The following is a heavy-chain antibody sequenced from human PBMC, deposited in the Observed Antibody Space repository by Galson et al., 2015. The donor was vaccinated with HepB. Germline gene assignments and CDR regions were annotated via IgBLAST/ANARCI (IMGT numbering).Heavy chain of an antibody. CDR3: AREDGGYSSRYCYFDY. CDR2: INPNSGGT. Sequence: SVKVSCKASGGTFSSYAISWVRQAPGQGLEWMGRINPNSGGTNYAQKFQGRVTMTRDTSISTAYMELSRLRSDDTAVYYCAREDGGYSSRYCYFDYWGQGTLVTVSS. D-gene: IGHD4-23*01. J-gene: IGHJ4*02. CDR1: GGTFSSYA. V-gene: IGHV1-2*06.